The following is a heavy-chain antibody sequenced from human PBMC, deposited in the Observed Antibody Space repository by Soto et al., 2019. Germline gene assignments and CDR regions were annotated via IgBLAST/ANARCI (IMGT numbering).Heavy chain of an antibody. J-gene: IGHJ5*02. V-gene: IGHV4-34*01. CDR3: ARGLYRFGELRRWFDP. Sequence: SETLSLTCAVYGGSFSGYYWSWIRQPPGKGLEWIGEINHSGSTNYNPSLKSRVTISVDTSKNQFSLKLSSVTAADTAVYFCARGLYRFGELRRWFDPWGQGTLVTVSS. CDR2: INHSGST. D-gene: IGHD3-10*01. CDR1: GGSFSGYY.